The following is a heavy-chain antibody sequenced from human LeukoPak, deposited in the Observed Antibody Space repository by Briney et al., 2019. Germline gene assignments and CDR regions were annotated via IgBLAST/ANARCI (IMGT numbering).Heavy chain of an antibody. CDR1: GFTFSSYE. D-gene: IGHD4-17*01. CDR3: ARTRSVTPPFDY. J-gene: IGHJ4*02. CDR2: ISSSGSTI. V-gene: IGHV3-48*03. Sequence: GGSLRLSCAASGFTFSSYEMNWVRQAPGKGREWVSYISSSGSTIYYADSVKGRFTISRDNAKNSLYLQMNSLRAEDTAVYYCARTRSVTPPFDYWGQGTLVTVSS.